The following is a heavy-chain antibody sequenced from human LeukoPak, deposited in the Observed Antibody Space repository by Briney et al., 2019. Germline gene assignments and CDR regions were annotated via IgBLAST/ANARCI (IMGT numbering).Heavy chain of an antibody. CDR3: ARDGSPFDY. CDR2: ISGSSTTI. CDR1: GVTFSTYS. Sequence: GGSLRLSCAASGVTFSTYSMTWVRQAPGKGLEWGSYISGSSTTIYYADSVEGRFTISRDNGKNSLYLQMDSLRAEDTAVYYSARDGSPFDYWGQGTLVTVSS. V-gene: IGHV3-48*01. D-gene: IGHD5-12*01. J-gene: IGHJ4*02.